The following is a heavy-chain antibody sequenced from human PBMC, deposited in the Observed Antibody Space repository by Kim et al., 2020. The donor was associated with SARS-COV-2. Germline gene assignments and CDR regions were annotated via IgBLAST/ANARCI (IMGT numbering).Heavy chain of an antibody. Sequence: ASVKVSCKASGYTFTSYGISWVRQAPGQGLEWMGWISAYNGNTNYAQKLQGRVTMTTDTSTSTAYMELRSLRSYDTAVYYCARAGYYGSGSYEEYYYYGMDVWGQGTTVTVSS. D-gene: IGHD3-10*01. CDR3: ARAGYYGSGSYEEYYYYGMDV. CDR2: ISAYNGNT. CDR1: GYTFTSYG. J-gene: IGHJ6*02. V-gene: IGHV1-18*04.